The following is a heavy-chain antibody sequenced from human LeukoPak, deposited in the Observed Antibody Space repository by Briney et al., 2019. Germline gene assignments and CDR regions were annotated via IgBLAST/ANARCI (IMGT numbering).Heavy chain of an antibody. D-gene: IGHD3-10*01. CDR3: HVGESGSAFDI. CDR2: IYPGDSET. J-gene: IGHJ3*02. V-gene: IGHV5-51*01. CDR1: GSFFTTPL. Sequence: GASLQISCKASGSFFTTPLIGWVRPLPEKGLEWMGIIYPGDSETRYHTSFRGQVTISADKSTTTPSLQWSSLKASAPALYYCHVGESGSAFDIWGQGTMVTVSS.